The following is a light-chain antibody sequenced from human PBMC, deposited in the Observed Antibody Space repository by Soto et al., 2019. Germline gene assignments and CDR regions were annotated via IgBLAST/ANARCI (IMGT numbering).Light chain of an antibody. CDR1: SSDVGDNKY. V-gene: IGLV2-14*01. Sequence: QSALTQPASVSGSPGQSITISCTGTSSDVGDNKYVSWYQQHPGKAPKLMIYDVTHRPSGISNRFSGSKSGNTASLTISGLQAEDEADYYCSSYTSISTLYVFGTGTKVTVL. CDR2: DVT. J-gene: IGLJ1*01. CDR3: SSYTSISTLYV.